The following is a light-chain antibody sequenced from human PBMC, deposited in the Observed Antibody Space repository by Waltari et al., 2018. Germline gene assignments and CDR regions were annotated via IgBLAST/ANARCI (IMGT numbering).Light chain of an antibody. Sequence: EIMLTQSPGTLSLSPGARATLSCRASQSISKYLAWYQQKPGQAPRLLIYGASSRATGIPDRFSGSGSGTDFSLTISRLEPQDFAVYYCQHYVRLPATFGQGTKVEIK. V-gene: IGKV3-20*01. CDR2: GAS. CDR3: QHYVRLPAT. J-gene: IGKJ1*01. CDR1: QSISKY.